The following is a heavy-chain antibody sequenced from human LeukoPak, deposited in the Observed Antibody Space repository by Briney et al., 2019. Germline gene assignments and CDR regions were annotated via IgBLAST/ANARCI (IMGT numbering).Heavy chain of an antibody. D-gene: IGHD6-13*01. CDR3: AREGLVAAAGPDYYYYGMDV. CDR1: GGTFSSYA. CDR2: IIPVFGTP. V-gene: IGHV1-69*01. Sequence: SVKVSCKASGGTFSSYAISWVRQAPGQGLEWMGGIIPVFGTPNYAQRFQGRVTITADESTTTAYKELSSLTSGDTAVYYCAREGLVAAAGPDYYYYGMDVWGQGTTVTVSS. J-gene: IGHJ6*02.